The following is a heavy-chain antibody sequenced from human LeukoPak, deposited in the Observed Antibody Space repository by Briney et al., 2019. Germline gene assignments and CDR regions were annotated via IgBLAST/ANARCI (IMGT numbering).Heavy chain of an antibody. CDR2: ISSSGSTI. CDR1: GFTFSSYS. D-gene: IGHD3-22*01. J-gene: IGHJ4*02. V-gene: IGHV3-48*04. Sequence: GGSLRLSCAASGFTFSSYSMNWVRQAPGKGLEWVSYISSSGSTIYYADSVKGRFTISRDNAKNSLYLQMNSLRAEDTAVYYCARVTRYYDSVGYYFDYWGQGTLVTVSS. CDR3: ARVTRYYDSVGYYFDY.